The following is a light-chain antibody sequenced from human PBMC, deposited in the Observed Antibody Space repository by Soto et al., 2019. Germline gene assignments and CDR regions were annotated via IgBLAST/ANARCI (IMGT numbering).Light chain of an antibody. J-gene: IGKJ1*01. V-gene: IGKV3D-15*01. CDR2: GAS. CDR1: KSVSGN. CDR3: QQYNNWPPT. Sequence: EIVMTQSPATLSVSPGERATLSCRASKSVSGNLAWYQQKPGQAPRLLIYGASTRATGIPARFSGSGSGTEFTLTISSLQSEDSAVYYCQQYNNWPPTFGQGTKVEIK.